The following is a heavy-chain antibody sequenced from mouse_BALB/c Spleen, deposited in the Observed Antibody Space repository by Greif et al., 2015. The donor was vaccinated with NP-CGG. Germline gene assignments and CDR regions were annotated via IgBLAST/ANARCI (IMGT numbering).Heavy chain of an antibody. J-gene: IGHJ4*01. Sequence: EVKLMESGGGLVKPGGSLKLSCAASGFTFSSYAMSWVRQTPEKRLEWVASISSGGSTYYPDSVKGRFTISRDNARNILYLQMSSLRSEDTAMYYCAREYYGSSYATDYWGQGTSVTVSS. CDR3: AREYYGSSYATDY. D-gene: IGHD1-1*01. CDR2: ISSGGST. V-gene: IGHV5-6-5*01. CDR1: GFTFSSYA.